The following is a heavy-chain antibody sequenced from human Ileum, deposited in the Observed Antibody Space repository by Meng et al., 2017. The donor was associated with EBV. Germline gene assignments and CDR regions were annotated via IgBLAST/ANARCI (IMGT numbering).Heavy chain of an antibody. D-gene: IGHD6-19*01. J-gene: IGHJ4*02. CDR1: GGTIGSSNW. CDR2: IYHSGST. CDR3: ARVGQWLPIDY. V-gene: IGHV4-4*02. Sequence: VQPQESGPVLWKPSGTLSLTCADAGGTIGSSNWWSWVRQPPGKGLEWIGEIYHSGSTNYNPSLKSRVTISVDKSKNQFSLNLSSVTAADTAVYYCARVGQWLPIDYWGQGTLVTVSS.